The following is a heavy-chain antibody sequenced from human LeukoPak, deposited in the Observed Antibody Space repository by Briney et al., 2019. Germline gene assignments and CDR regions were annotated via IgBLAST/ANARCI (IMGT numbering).Heavy chain of an antibody. Sequence: GGSLRLSCRASGFIFSDAWITWVRQAPGQGPEWVGRIKSKVNGEITDYASSVKGRFTISRDDSDNTIYLQMNNLRADDTAVYYCSKDLPHTRAWALKYWGQGAVVTVSS. D-gene: IGHD2-2*01. V-gene: IGHV3-15*01. CDR1: GFIFSDAW. CDR3: SKDLPHTRAWALKY. J-gene: IGHJ4*02. CDR2: IKSKVNGEIT.